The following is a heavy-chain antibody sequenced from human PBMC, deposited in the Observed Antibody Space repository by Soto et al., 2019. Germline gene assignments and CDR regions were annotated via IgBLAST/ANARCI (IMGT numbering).Heavy chain of an antibody. V-gene: IGHV5-51*01. Sequence: PWESLKISSKGSVYSFTSYWIGWVRQMPGKGLEWMGIIYPGDSDTRYSPSFQGQVTISADKSISTAYLQWSSLKASATAMYYCGGLGGGYQSYYCYCRDFWAKGPSVTFS. CDR1: VYSFTSYW. D-gene: IGHD7-27*01. CDR3: GGLGGGYQSYYCYCRDF. J-gene: IGHJ6*04. CDR2: IYPGDSDT.